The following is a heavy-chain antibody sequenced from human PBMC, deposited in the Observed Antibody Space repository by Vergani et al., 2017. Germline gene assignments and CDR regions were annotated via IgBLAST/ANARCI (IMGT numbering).Heavy chain of an antibody. CDR3: ARDDRWGLALDI. CDR2: IYTSGGT. Sequence: QVQLPESGPGLVKPSQTLSLTCTVSGGSISSGTYYWSWIRQPAGKGLEWIGRIYTSGGTNYNPSLKSRLTLSVDTSRNQFSLKLNSVAAADTAVYYCARDDRWGLALDIWGQGTMVTVSP. CDR1: GGSISSGTYY. J-gene: IGHJ3*02. V-gene: IGHV4-61*02. D-gene: IGHD4-23*01.